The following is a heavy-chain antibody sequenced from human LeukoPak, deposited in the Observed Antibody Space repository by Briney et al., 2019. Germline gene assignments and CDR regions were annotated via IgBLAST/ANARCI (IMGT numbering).Heavy chain of an antibody. CDR1: GFTFTGSS. CDR3: ARTYGWLDL. D-gene: IGHD4-17*01. J-gene: IGHJ5*02. V-gene: IGHV1-2*02. CDR2: INPNRGGP. Sequence: GASVKGSCKASGFTFTGSSMHWVRRATGPGLEWMGWINPNRGGPNSAQTFPGRATIPRETSISTASTTLSRLSSEHRAAHSCARTYGWLDLGGRGTRVSVLS.